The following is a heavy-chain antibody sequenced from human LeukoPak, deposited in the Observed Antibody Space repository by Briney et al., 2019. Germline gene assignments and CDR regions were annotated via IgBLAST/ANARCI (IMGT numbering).Heavy chain of an antibody. J-gene: IGHJ4*02. V-gene: IGHV3-64D*06. CDR3: VKDMSKYFDWAPYYFDS. Sequence: GGSLRLSCSASQFTFNAPALHWVRQAPGRGLEHLSAITSSGVETYYADSVKGRFTISRDNSKDTLYLQMSSLGPEDTATYYCVKDMSKYFDWAPYYFDSWGQGTLVTVSS. CDR1: QFTFNAPA. D-gene: IGHD3-9*01. CDR2: ITSSGVET.